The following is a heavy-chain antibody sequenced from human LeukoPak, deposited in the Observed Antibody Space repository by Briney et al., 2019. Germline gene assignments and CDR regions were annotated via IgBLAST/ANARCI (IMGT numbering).Heavy chain of an antibody. CDR1: GGSFSGYY. CDR2: INHSGSI. Sequence: KPSETLSLTCAVYGGSFSGYYWSWIRQPPGKGLEWIGEINHSGSINYNPSLKSRVTISVDTSKNQFSLKLSSVTAADTAVYYCARGRTSNSTVTTEGGDYWGQGTLVTVSS. CDR3: ARGRTSNSTVTTEGGDY. D-gene: IGHD4-17*01. J-gene: IGHJ4*02. V-gene: IGHV4-34*01.